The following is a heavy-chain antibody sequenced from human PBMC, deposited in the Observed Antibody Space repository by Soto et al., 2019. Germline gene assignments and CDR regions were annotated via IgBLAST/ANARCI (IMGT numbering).Heavy chain of an antibody. CDR1: GFTFSSYA. D-gene: IGHD1-7*01. CDR2: ISGSGGST. V-gene: IGHV3-23*01. CDR3: AKPVLPYNWNYEGWFDP. J-gene: IGHJ5*02. Sequence: GGSLRLSCAASGFTFSSYAMSWVRQAPGKGLEWVSAISGSGGSTYYADSVKGRFTISRVNSKNKLYLQMNSLRAEDTAVYYCAKPVLPYNWNYEGWFDPWGQGTLVTVSS.